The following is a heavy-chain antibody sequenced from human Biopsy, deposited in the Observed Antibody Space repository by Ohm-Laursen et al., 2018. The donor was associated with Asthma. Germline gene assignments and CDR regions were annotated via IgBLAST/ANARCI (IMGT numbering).Heavy chain of an antibody. CDR2: IWYDGGNK. Sequence: SLRLSCSASGFTFSSYGMHWVRQAPGKGLEWVAVIWYDGGNKYYADSVNGRFTVSRDDSKNTLYLQMNSLRPDDTAVYYCARDVMEWYLPAFDFWGQGTLVTVSS. D-gene: IGHD3-3*01. CDR1: GFTFSSYG. CDR3: ARDVMEWYLPAFDF. V-gene: IGHV3-33*01. J-gene: IGHJ4*02.